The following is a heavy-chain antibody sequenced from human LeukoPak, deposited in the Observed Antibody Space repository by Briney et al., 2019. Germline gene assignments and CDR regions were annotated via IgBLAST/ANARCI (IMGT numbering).Heavy chain of an antibody. CDR3: ANNQGIAAAGTDY. CDR1: GFIFTNYF. J-gene: IGHJ4*02. D-gene: IGHD6-13*01. CDR2: ISGSGGST. Sequence: GGSLRLSCAASGFIFTNYFMSWVRQAPGKGLEWVSAISGSGGSTYYTDSVKGRFTISRDNSKNTLYLQMNSLRAEDTAIYYCANNQGIAAAGTDYWGQGALVTVSS. V-gene: IGHV3-23*01.